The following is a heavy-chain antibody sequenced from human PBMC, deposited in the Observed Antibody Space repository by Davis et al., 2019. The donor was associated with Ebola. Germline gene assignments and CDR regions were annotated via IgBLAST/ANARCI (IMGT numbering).Heavy chain of an antibody. CDR1: GYTFTSYA. Sequence: AASVKVSCKASGYTFTSYAISWVRQAPGQGLEWMGWINPNSGGTNYAQKFQGWVTMTRDTSISTAYMELSRLRSDDTAVYYCARGGYCTGGVCYYFDYWGQGTLVTVSS. CDR2: INPNSGGT. CDR3: ARGGYCTGGVCYYFDY. V-gene: IGHV1-2*04. J-gene: IGHJ4*02. D-gene: IGHD2-8*02.